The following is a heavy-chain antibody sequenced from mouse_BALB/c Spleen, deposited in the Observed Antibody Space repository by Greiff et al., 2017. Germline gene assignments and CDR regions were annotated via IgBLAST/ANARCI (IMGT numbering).Heavy chain of an antibody. Sequence: VQLQQPGAELVKPGASVKLSCKASGYTFTSYYMYWVKQRPGQGLEWIGGINPSNGGTNFNEKFKSKATLTVDKSSSTAYMQLSSLTSEDSAVYYCTRSTPLLGNWFAYWGQGTLVTVSA. CDR1: GYTFTSYY. CDR2: INPSNGGT. J-gene: IGHJ3*01. CDR3: TRSTPLLGNWFAY. D-gene: IGHD1-1*01. V-gene: IGHV1S81*02.